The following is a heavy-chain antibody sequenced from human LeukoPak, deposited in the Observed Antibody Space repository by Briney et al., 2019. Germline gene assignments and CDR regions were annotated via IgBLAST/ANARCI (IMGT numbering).Heavy chain of an antibody. CDR3: ARDMVDSSSWYKRGRVFDI. D-gene: IGHD6-13*01. J-gene: IGHJ3*02. Sequence: SETLSLTCTVSGGSISSGDYYWSWIRQPAGKGLEWIGRIYTSGSTNYNPSLKSRVTMSVDTSKNQFSLKLSSVTAADTAVYYCARDMVDSSSWYKRGRVFDIWGQGTMVTVSS. CDR1: GGSISSGDYY. CDR2: IYTSGST. V-gene: IGHV4-61*02.